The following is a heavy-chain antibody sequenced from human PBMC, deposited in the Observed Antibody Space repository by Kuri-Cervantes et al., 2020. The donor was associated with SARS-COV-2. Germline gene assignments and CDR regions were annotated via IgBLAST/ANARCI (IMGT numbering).Heavy chain of an antibody. CDR2: IRYDGSNK. CDR1: GFTFSSYG. V-gene: IGHV3-33*08. J-gene: IGHJ6*02. D-gene: IGHD3-10*01. Sequence: GGSLRLSCAASGFTFSSYGMHWVRQAPGKGLEWVAVIRYDGSNKYYADSVKGRFTISRDNSKNTLYLQMNSLRAEDTAVYYCARDNMVRGVQYYYYYGMDVWGQGTTVTVSS. CDR3: ARDNMVRGVQYYYYYGMDV.